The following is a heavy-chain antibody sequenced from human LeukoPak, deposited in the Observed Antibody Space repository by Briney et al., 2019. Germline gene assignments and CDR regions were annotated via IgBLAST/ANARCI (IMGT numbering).Heavy chain of an antibody. J-gene: IGHJ5*02. CDR2: IIPIFGTA. Sequence: ASVKVSCKASGGTFISYAISWVRQAPGQGLEWMGGIIPIFGTANYAQKFQGRVTITTDESTSTAYMELSSLRTEDTAVYYCARDGDFWSDWASWGQGTLVTVSS. V-gene: IGHV1-69*05. CDR3: ARDGDFWSDWAS. D-gene: IGHD3-3*01. CDR1: GGTFISYA.